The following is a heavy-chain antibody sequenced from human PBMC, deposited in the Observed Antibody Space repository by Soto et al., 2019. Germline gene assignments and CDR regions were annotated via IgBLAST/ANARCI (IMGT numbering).Heavy chain of an antibody. CDR3: ARGSRVGSYGPPLFGY. V-gene: IGHV1-69*01. CDR1: GGTFSSYA. CDR2: IIPIFGTA. J-gene: IGHJ4*02. D-gene: IGHD5-18*01. Sequence: QVQLVQSGAEVKKPGSSVKVSCQASGGTFSSYAISWVRQAPGQGLEWMGGIIPIFGTANYAQKFQVRVTITADESTSTAYMELSSLRSEDTAVYYCARGSRVGSYGPPLFGYWGQGTLVTVSS.